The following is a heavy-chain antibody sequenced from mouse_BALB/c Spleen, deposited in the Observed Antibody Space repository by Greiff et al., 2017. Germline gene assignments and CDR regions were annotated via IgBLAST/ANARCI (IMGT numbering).Heavy chain of an antibody. V-gene: IGHV2-9*02. Sequence: VQRVESGPGLVQPSQSLSITCTVSGFSFTSYGVHWVRQPPGKGLEWLGVIWAGGSTNYNSALMSRLSISKDNSKSQVFLKMNSLQTDDTAMYYCAREYGNHYAMDYWGQGTSVTVSS. D-gene: IGHD2-10*02. CDR3: AREYGNHYAMDY. CDR2: IWAGGST. J-gene: IGHJ4*01. CDR1: GFSFTSYG.